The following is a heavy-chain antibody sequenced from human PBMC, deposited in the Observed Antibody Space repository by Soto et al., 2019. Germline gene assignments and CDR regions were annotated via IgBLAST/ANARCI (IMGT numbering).Heavy chain of an antibody. J-gene: IGHJ6*02. CDR3: ARDYGRGTHXYGSGSYYIPSYYGMDV. Sequence: SVKVSCKASGGTFSSYAISWVRQAPGQGLEWMGGIIPIFGTANYAQKFQGRVTITADESTSTAYMELSSLRSEDTAVYYCARDYGRGTHXYGSGSYYIPSYYGMDVWGQGTTVTVSS. CDR1: GGTFSSYA. D-gene: IGHD3-10*01. CDR2: IIPIFGTA. V-gene: IGHV1-69*13.